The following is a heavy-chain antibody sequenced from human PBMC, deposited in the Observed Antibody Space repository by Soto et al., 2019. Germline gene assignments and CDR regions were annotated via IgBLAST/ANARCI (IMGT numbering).Heavy chain of an antibody. J-gene: IGHJ5*02. CDR2: IYYSGST. CDR3: ARTGEVVVTAINWFDP. Sequence: KTSETLSLTCTVSGGSISSGGYYWSWIRQHPGKGLEWIGYIYYSGSTYYNPSLKSRVTISVDTSKNQFSLKLSSVTAADTAVYYCARTGEVVVTAINWFDPWGQGTLFTVSS. D-gene: IGHD2-21*02. V-gene: IGHV4-31*03. CDR1: GGSISSGGYY.